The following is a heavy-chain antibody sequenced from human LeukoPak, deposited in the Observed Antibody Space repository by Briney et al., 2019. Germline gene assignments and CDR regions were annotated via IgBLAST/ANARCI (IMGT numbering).Heavy chain of an antibody. CDR2: IYYSGSA. Sequence: PSETLSLTCSVSGDSFSNYYWNWIRQSPGEGLEWIGYIYYSGSANYNPSLKSRVTISVDTSKNQFSLKLSSVTAADTAVYYCARSYGSGNYFDYWGQGTLVTVSS. J-gene: IGHJ4*02. CDR3: ARSYGSGNYFDY. D-gene: IGHD3-10*01. CDR1: GDSFSNYY. V-gene: IGHV4-59*01.